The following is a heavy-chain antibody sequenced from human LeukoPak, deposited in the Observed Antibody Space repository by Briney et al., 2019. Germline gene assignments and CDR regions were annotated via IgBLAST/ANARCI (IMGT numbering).Heavy chain of an antibody. D-gene: IGHD6-13*01. V-gene: IGHV4-34*01. CDR3: VSWAAADSTFDY. J-gene: IGHJ4*02. CDR1: GGSFSGYY. Sequence: PSETLSLTCAVDGGSFSGYYWSWIRQPPGKGLEWIGEINHSGSTNYNPSLKSRVTISVGTSKNQFSLKLSSVTAADTAVYYCVSWAAADSTFDYWGQGTLVTVSS. CDR2: INHSGST.